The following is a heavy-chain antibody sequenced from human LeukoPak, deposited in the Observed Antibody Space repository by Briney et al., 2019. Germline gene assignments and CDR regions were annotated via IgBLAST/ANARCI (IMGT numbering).Heavy chain of an antibody. V-gene: IGHV3-11*01. CDR3: ARDANSLYCGGDCYYYGMDV. D-gene: IGHD2-21*01. CDR1: GFPFSDYY. Sequence: GGSLRLSCAASGFPFSDYYMSWIRQAPGKGLEWVSYISGGSHIYYADSVKGRFTISRDNAKNSLFLQMNSLRAEDTAVCYCARDANSLYCGGDCYYYGMDVWGQGTTVTVSS. J-gene: IGHJ6*02. CDR2: ISGGSHI.